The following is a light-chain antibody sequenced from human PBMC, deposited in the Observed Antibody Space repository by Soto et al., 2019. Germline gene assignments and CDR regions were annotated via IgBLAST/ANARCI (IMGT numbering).Light chain of an antibody. V-gene: IGKV3-20*01. CDR1: QSVNSNY. CDR3: QQYGNSPPYT. J-gene: IGKJ2*01. CDR2: GAS. Sequence: ESVLTQSPGTLSLSPGQRATLSCRASQSVNSNYLAWYQQKPGQAPRLLIYGASTRATGIPDRFSGSGSGTDFTLTISRLEPEDSAVYYCQQYGNSPPYTFGQGTNLEIK.